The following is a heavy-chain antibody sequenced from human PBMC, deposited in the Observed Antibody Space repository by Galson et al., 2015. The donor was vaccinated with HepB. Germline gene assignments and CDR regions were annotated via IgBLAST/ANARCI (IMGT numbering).Heavy chain of an antibody. V-gene: IGHV3-73*01. D-gene: IGHD4-17*01. CDR2: IRSNAHNYAT. J-gene: IGHJ4*02. Sequence: SLRLSCAASGFTFSGSTIHWVRQASGKGLEWIGRIRSNAHNYATSYAASVKGRFTISRDDSKTTAYLQMNSLETGDMAMYYCSKSSGPIYGDYGDYWGQGTLVTVSS. CDR3: SKSSGPIYGDYGDY. CDR1: GFTFSGST.